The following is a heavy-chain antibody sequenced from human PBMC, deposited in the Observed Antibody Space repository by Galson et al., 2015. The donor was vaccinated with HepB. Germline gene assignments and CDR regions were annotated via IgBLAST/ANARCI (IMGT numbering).Heavy chain of an antibody. CDR2: IYSGGST. D-gene: IGHD5-18*01. J-gene: IGHJ2*01. V-gene: IGHV3-66*01. Sequence: SLRLSCAASGFTVSSNYMSWVRQAPGKGLEWVSVIYSGGSTYYADSVKGRFTISRDNSKNTLYLQMNSLRAEDTAVYYCARAETRIQLWFYWYFDLWGRGTLVTVSS. CDR3: ARAETRIQLWFYWYFDL. CDR1: GFTVSSNY.